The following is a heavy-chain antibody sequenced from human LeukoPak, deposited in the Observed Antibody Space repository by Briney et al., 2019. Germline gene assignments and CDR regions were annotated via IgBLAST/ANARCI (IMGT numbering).Heavy chain of an antibody. CDR3: ARVGAERLWFGELVD. CDR1: GYTFTGYY. Sequence: ASVKVSCKASGYTFTGYYMHWVRQAPGQGLEWMGWINPNSGGTNYAQKFQGRVTMTRDTSISTAYMELSRLRSDDTAVHYCARVGAERLWFGELVDWGQGTLVTVSS. CDR2: INPNSGGT. V-gene: IGHV1-2*02. D-gene: IGHD3-10*01. J-gene: IGHJ4*02.